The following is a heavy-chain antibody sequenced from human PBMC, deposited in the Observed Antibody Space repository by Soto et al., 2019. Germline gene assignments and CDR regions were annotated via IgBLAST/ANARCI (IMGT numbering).Heavy chain of an antibody. V-gene: IGHV3-7*01. Sequence: GGSLRLSCAASGFTFRSYWMSWVRQAPGKGLEWVANIKQDGSEKYYVDSVKGRFTISRDNAKNSLYLQMNSLRAEDTAVYYCARDRDCGGDCYFDYWGQGTLVTVSS. CDR3: ARDRDCGGDCYFDY. CDR2: IKQDGSEK. CDR1: GFTFRSYW. D-gene: IGHD2-21*02. J-gene: IGHJ4*02.